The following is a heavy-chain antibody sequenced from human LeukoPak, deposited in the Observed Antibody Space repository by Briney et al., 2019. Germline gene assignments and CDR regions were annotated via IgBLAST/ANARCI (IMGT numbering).Heavy chain of an antibody. J-gene: IGHJ4*02. Sequence: EASVKVSCKASGYTFTGYYMHWVRQVPGQGLEWMGRINPNSGGTNYAQKFQDRVAMTRDTSISTAYMELNRLMSDDTAVYYCSASFSGYDRLFDYWGQGTLVTVSS. CDR3: SASFSGYDRLFDY. CDR2: INPNSGGT. CDR1: GYTFTGYY. D-gene: IGHD5-12*01. V-gene: IGHV1-2*06.